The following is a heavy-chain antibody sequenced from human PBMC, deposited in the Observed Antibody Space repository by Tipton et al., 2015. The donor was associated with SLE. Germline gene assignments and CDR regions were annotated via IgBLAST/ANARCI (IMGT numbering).Heavy chain of an antibody. D-gene: IGHD3-10*01. V-gene: IGHV4-59*12. CDR1: GGSTSHYY. Sequence: TLSLTCSVSGGSTSHYYWGWIRQPPGKGLELIGSIYYGGSTNYNPSLKSRVTISVDTSKNQFSLKLSSVTAADTAVYYCARGDYFGSGDALDIWGQGTMVSVSS. CDR3: ARGDYFGSGDALDI. CDR2: IYYGGST. J-gene: IGHJ3*02.